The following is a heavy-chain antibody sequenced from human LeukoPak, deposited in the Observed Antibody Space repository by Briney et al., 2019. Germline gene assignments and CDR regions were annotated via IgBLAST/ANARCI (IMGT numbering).Heavy chain of an antibody. Sequence: GGSLRLSCAASGFTFSSYGMHWVRQAPGKGLEWVANINQDGSEKYYVDSVKGRFTISRDNAKNSLYLQMSSLRAEDTAVYYCARRLDCWGQGTLVTVSS. CDR1: GFTFSSYG. CDR3: ARRLDC. CDR2: INQDGSEK. J-gene: IGHJ4*02. V-gene: IGHV3-7*01.